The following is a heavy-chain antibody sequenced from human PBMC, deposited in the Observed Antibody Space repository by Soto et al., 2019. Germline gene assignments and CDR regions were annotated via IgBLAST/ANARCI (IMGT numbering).Heavy chain of an antibody. CDR3: VNSPGHIVATIGQRSQSFYLDY. D-gene: IGHD5-12*01. CDR1: GFTFSSYA. CDR2: ISGSGGST. Sequence: GGSLRLSCAASGFTFSSYAMSWVRQAPGKGLEWVSAISGSGGSTYYADSVKGRFTISRDNSKNTLYLQMNSLRAEDTAVYYCVNSPGHIVATIGQRSQSFYLDYWCQGTLVTVS. J-gene: IGHJ4*02. V-gene: IGHV3-23*01.